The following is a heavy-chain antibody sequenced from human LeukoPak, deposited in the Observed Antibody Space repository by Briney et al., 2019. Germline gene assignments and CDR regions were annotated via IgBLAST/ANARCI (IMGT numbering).Heavy chain of an antibody. CDR2: IYYGGST. V-gene: IGHV4-39*01. CDR1: GGSIRRSAYY. Sequence: SETLSLTCTVSGGSIRRSAYYWGWIRQPPGKGLEWIGSIYYGGSTYYNPSLKSRVTISVDTSKNQFSLKLSSVTAADTAVYYCARRRGDPRYFDYWGQGTLVTVSS. D-gene: IGHD4-17*01. J-gene: IGHJ4*02. CDR3: ARRRGDPRYFDY.